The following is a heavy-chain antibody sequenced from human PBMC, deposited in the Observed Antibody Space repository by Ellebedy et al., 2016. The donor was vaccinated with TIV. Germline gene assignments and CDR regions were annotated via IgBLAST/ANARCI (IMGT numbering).Heavy chain of an antibody. Sequence: SETLSLTCTVSGYSISSGYYWGWLQQPPGKGLEWIGSIYHSGSTYYNPSLKSRVTTSVDTSKNQFSLKLSSVTAADTAVYYCARGGRRWFSDYWGQGTLVTVSS. CDR3: ARGGRRWFSDY. CDR1: GYSISSGYY. J-gene: IGHJ4*02. CDR2: IYHSGST. V-gene: IGHV4-38-2*02. D-gene: IGHD4-23*01.